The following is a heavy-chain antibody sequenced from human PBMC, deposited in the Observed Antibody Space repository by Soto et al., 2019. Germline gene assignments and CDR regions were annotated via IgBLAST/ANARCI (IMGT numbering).Heavy chain of an antibody. D-gene: IGHD6-19*01. CDR1: GADINTYS. J-gene: IGHJ6*02. CDR3: ARDREAGYNFYYGMDV. CDR2: IYTSASI. Sequence: PSETLSLTCSVSGADINTYSWTWIRRPAWKGLEWIGRIYTSASINYNPSLKGRVTLSVDTSTNQVSLRLASVTAADTAIYYCARDREAGYNFYYGMDVWGQGTTVTVSS. V-gene: IGHV4-4*07.